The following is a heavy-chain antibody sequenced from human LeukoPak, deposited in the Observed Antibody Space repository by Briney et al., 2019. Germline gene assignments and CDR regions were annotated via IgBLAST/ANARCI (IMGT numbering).Heavy chain of an antibody. CDR3: ARRHRELAQLDY. J-gene: IGHJ4*02. V-gene: IGHV1-2*06. D-gene: IGHD1-26*01. CDR1: GYTFTGYY. Sequence: ASVKVSCKASGYTFTGYYMHWVRQAPGQGLEWMGRINPNSGGTNYAQKFQGRVTMTRDTSISTAYMELSRLRSDDTAAYYCARRHRELAQLDYWGQGTLVTVSS. CDR2: INPNSGGT.